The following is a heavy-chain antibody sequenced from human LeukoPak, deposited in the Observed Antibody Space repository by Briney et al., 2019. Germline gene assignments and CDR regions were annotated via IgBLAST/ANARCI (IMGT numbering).Heavy chain of an antibody. D-gene: IGHD1-26*01. CDR3: ARDRNLYSGSFAS. J-gene: IGHJ4*02. CDR2: INPSTGGT. Sequence: ASVKVSCKASAYTFSGDYVHWVRRAPGQGLEWMGRINPSTGGTTYAQKFQGRVTMTRDTSVSTAYMELNRLTSDDTAVYFCARDRNLYSGSFASWGQGTLVTVSS. CDR1: AYTFSGDY. V-gene: IGHV1-2*06.